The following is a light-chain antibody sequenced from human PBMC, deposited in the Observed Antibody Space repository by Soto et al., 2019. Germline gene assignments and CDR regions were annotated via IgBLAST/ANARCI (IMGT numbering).Light chain of an antibody. Sequence: VLTQSPGTMSLSPGERATLSCRASQSVSSSYLAWYQQKPGQAPRLLIYGASSRATGIPDRFSGSGSGTDFTLTISRLEPEDFAVYYCQQYGSWTFGQGTKV. J-gene: IGKJ1*01. CDR2: GAS. CDR1: QSVSSSY. V-gene: IGKV3-20*01. CDR3: QQYGSWT.